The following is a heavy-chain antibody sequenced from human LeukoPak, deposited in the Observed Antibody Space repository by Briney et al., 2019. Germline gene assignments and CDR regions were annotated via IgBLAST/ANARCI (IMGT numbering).Heavy chain of an antibody. D-gene: IGHD3-22*01. CDR2: ISGSGGST. Sequence: GGSLRLSCAASGFTFSSYAMSWVRQAPGKGLEWVSAISGSGGSTYYADSVKGRFTISRDNSKNTLYLQMNSLRAEDTAVYYCAKGAIVVVITRGNWFDPWGQGTLVTVSS. V-gene: IGHV3-23*01. CDR1: GFTFSSYA. J-gene: IGHJ5*02. CDR3: AKGAIVVVITRGNWFDP.